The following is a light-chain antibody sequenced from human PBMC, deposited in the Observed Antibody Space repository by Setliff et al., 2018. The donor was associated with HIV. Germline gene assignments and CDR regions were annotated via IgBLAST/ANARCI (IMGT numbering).Light chain of an antibody. J-gene: IGLJ1*01. CDR1: SSDVGSYDY. CDR2: NVN. V-gene: IGLV2-11*01. CDR3: TSYTGSNSFALYV. Sequence: QSALIQPPSVSGSPGQSVTISCTGTSSDVGSYDYVSWYQQHPGTVLKPMIYNVNTQPSGVPDRFSGSKSGNTASMTISGLQAEDEADYYCTSYTGSNSFALYVFGSGTKVTVL.